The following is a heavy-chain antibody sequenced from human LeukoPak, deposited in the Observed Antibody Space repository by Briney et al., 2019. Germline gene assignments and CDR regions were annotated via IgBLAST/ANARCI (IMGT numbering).Heavy chain of an antibody. CDR1: GFTFSSYG. CDR2: ISYDGSNK. V-gene: IGHV3-30*03. CDR3: ARGGVGTMIVVVIIT. D-gene: IGHD3-22*01. Sequence: GGSLRLSCAASGFTFSSYGMHWVRQAPGKGLEWVAVISYDGSNKYYADSVKGRFTISRDNSKNTLYLQMNSLRAEDTAVYYCARGGVGTMIVVVIITWGQGTLVTVSS. J-gene: IGHJ4*02.